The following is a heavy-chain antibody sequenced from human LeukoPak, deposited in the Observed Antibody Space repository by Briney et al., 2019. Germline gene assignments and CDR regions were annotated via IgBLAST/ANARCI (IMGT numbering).Heavy chain of an antibody. V-gene: IGHV4-39*07. Sequence: KPSETLSLTCTVSGDSISRSSYFWAWIRQPPGKGLEWIGSVYSSGSTYYNPSLRSQITISVDTSKNQFSLKLTSVAAADTAMYYCTRAMEYPGAGFDYWGQGIPVTVSS. CDR2: VYSSGST. D-gene: IGHD3-3*01. J-gene: IGHJ4*02. CDR1: GDSISRSSYF. CDR3: TRAMEYPGAGFDY.